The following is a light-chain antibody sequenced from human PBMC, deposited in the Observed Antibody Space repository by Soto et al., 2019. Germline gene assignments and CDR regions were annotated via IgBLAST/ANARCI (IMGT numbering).Light chain of an antibody. Sequence: DIQMTQSPSSLSASVGDRVTITCRASQTIYTYINWYKQMSGRAPKVLIYDASTLQSGVPSRFSGSGSGTDFTLTIKGLQPEDFAVYSCQQSYSSPWTVGQGTKVEVK. J-gene: IGKJ1*01. CDR2: DAS. V-gene: IGKV1-39*01. CDR1: QTIYTY. CDR3: QQSYSSPWT.